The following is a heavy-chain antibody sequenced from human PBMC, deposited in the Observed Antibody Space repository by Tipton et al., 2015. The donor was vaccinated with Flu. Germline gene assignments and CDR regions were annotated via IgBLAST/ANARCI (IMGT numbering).Heavy chain of an antibody. J-gene: IGHJ6*02. CDR3: AVCSSTSWGYYYYGMDV. D-gene: IGHD2-2*01. Sequence: QLVQSGAEVKKPGASVKVSCKASGYTFTSYDINWVRQATGQGLEWMGWMNPNSGNTGYAQKFQGRVTMTRNTSISTAYMELSSLSSEGTAVYYCAVCSSTSWGYYYYGMDVWGQGSPVTVSS. CDR1: GYTFTSYD. V-gene: IGHV1-8*01. CDR2: MNPNSGNT.